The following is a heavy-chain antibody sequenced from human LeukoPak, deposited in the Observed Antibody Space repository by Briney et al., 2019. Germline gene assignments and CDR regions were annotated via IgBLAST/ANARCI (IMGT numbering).Heavy chain of an antibody. J-gene: IGHJ4*03. CDR2: ISYDGSNK. CDR3: ANDPNGDYLSGFDL. CDR1: GFTFSSYA. Sequence: GKSLRLSWVADGFTFSSYAMHWVRPAPGKVMEWVAVISYDGSNKYYGDFVKGRLTIARDNSAGTLYRQMDSLRVEGTAVYYRANDPNGDYLSGFDLWGQGTLVTVSS. V-gene: IGHV3-30-3*02. D-gene: IGHD4-17*01.